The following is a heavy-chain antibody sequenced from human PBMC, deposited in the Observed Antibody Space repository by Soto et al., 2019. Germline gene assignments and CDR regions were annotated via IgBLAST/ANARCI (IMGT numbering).Heavy chain of an antibody. V-gene: IGHV3-33*01. Sequence: QVQLVESGGGVVQPGGSLRLSCAASGFTFGRHGMHWVRQAPGKGLEWVAVIGSDGRRDSYADSVKGRFTISRDNGQNTLYLQMNSLRAEDTAVYYFARDDDYGDNGLDYWGQGTLVTVSS. CDR1: GFTFGRHG. CDR2: IGSDGRRD. J-gene: IGHJ4*02. CDR3: ARDDDYGDNGLDY. D-gene: IGHD4-17*01.